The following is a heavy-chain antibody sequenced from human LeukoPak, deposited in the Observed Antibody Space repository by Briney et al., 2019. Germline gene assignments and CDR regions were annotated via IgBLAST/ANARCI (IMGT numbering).Heavy chain of an antibody. Sequence: GGSLRLSCAASGFTFDDYAMHWVRQAPGKGLEWVSGISWNSGTINYADSVRGRFTISRDNAKNSLYLQMNSLRAEDTAVYYCARDGGYSYGYSFDYWGQGTLVTVSS. D-gene: IGHD5-18*01. CDR3: ARDGGYSYGYSFDY. V-gene: IGHV3-9*01. J-gene: IGHJ4*02. CDR1: GFTFDDYA. CDR2: ISWNSGTI.